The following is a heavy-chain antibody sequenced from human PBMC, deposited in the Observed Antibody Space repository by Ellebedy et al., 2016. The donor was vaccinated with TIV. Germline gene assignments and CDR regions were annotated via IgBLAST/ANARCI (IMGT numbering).Heavy chain of an antibody. CDR1: GFTFINYA. V-gene: IGHV3-23*01. Sequence: GESLKISCAASGFTFINYAMSWVRQAPGKGPEWVSGISGTRGGALHADSVKGRFTISRDNSRNTLYLQMNSLRAEDTAIYFCARDPVGVGPAFDVWGQGTMVTVSS. D-gene: IGHD4-23*01. J-gene: IGHJ3*01. CDR3: ARDPVGVGPAFDV. CDR2: ISGTRGGA.